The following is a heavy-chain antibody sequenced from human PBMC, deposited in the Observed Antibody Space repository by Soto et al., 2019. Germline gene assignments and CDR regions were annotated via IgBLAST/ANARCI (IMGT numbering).Heavy chain of an antibody. V-gene: IGHV4-34*01. CDR3: ARNFDRVQLRAFDW. CDR1: GGSLSGHY. J-gene: IGHJ3*01. CDR2: ISHKGRT. D-gene: IGHD3-9*01. Sequence: QVQLQQWGAGLLKPSETLSRTCAVYGGSLSGHYWSWIRQSPGMGLEWIGEISHKGRTNYNPSLKIRVTISTDTSKRQFSLKLTSVTAADSAVYYWARNFDRVQLRAFDWWGQGAMGTCSS.